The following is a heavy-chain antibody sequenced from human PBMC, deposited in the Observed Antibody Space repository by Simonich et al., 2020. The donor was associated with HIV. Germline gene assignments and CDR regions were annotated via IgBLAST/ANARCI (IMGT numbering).Heavy chain of an antibody. D-gene: IGHD3-10*01. V-gene: IGHV4-34*01. CDR1: GGSCNTYY. Sequence: QVQLQQWGAGLLKPSETLSLSCAVYGGSCNTYYWSWIRQPPGKGLEWIGEINQSGSTNYNPSLKNRVTISVDTSKSQFSLKLKSVTAADTAVYYCAREVGYYPPHLEENNAFDIWGQGTMVTVSS. CDR3: AREVGYYPPHLEENNAFDI. J-gene: IGHJ3*02. CDR2: INQSGST.